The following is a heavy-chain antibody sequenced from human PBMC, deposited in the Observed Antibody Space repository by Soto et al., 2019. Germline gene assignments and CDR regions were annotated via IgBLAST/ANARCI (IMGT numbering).Heavy chain of an antibody. Sequence: SETLSLTCTVSGGSIGSSSYYWGWIRQPPGKGLEWIGSIYYSGSTYYNPSLKSRVTISVDTSKNQFSLKLSSVTAADTAVYYCARLYCSGGSCYSGALSYYYYYMDVWGKGTTVTVSS. J-gene: IGHJ6*03. CDR1: GGSIGSSSYY. CDR2: IYYSGST. V-gene: IGHV4-39*01. CDR3: ARLYCSGGSCYSGALSYYYYYMDV. D-gene: IGHD2-15*01.